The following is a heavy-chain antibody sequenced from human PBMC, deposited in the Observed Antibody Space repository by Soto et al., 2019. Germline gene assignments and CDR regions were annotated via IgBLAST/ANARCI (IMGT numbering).Heavy chain of an antibody. CDR2: IWYDGSNK. J-gene: IGHJ4*02. CDR1: GFSLRSYG. D-gene: IGHD6-13*01. Sequence: PGGCLRLCCAACGFSLRSYGMHGVRQAPGKGLEWVAVIWYDGSNKYYADSVKGRFTISRDNSKNTLYLQMNSLRAEDTAVYYCARDNGEQQLLYYFDYWGQGTLVTVSS. V-gene: IGHV3-33*01. CDR3: ARDNGEQQLLYYFDY.